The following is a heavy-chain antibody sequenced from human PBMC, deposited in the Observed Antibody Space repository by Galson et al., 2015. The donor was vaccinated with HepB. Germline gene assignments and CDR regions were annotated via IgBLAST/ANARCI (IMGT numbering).Heavy chain of an antibody. Sequence: SLRLSCAASGFTFSSYAMCWVRQAPGKGLEWVSAISGSGGSTYYADSAKGRFTISRDNSKNTLYLQMNSLRAEDTAVYYCAKTERITMIVVVITNFDYWGQGTLVTVSS. D-gene: IGHD3-22*01. CDR2: ISGSGGST. CDR3: AKTERITMIVVVITNFDY. CDR1: GFTFSSYA. V-gene: IGHV3-23*01. J-gene: IGHJ4*02.